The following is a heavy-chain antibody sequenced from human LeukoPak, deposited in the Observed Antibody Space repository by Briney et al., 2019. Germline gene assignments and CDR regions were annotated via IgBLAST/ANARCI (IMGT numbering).Heavy chain of an antibody. V-gene: IGHV4-59*01. CDR2: IYYSGST. D-gene: IGHD2-2*01. CDR1: GGSLSSYY. Sequence: SETLSLTCTVSGGSLSSYYWSWIRQPPGKGLEGIGYIYYSGSTNYNPSLKSRVTISVDTSKNQFSLKLSSVTAADTAVYYCARDAGSATSLFDYWGQGTLVTVSS. J-gene: IGHJ4*02. CDR3: ARDAGSATSLFDY.